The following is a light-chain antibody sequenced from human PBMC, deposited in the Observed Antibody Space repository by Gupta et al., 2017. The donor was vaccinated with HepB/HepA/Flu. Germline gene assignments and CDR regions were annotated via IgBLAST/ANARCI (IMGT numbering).Light chain of an antibody. CDR1: SGPVTSGHY. Sequence: QVVLTQEPSLTVSPGGTVTLTCGSNSGPVTSGHYTYWFQQKPGQAPRTLIYDTDKKNSWTPDRFAGSLRGGKDDLVLTGAQPGDESEYQYFLSHVGGRVFGGSTRRTVL. J-gene: IGLJ2*01. CDR2: DTD. CDR3: FLSHVGGRV. V-gene: IGLV7-46*01.